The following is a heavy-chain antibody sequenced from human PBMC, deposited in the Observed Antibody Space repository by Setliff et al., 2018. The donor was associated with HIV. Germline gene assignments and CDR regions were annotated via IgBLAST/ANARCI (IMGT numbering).Heavy chain of an antibody. D-gene: IGHD3-16*02. V-gene: IGHV4-39*01. Sequence: PSETLSLTCTVSGGSISSSSYYWGWIRQPPGKGLEWIGSIYYSGSTYYNPSLKSRVTISVDTSKNQSSLKLSSVTAADTAVYYCVRGPYDYVWGSYRPNYFDYWGQGTLVTVSS. CDR2: IYYSGST. CDR1: GGSISSSSYY. CDR3: VRGPYDYVWGSYRPNYFDY. J-gene: IGHJ4*02.